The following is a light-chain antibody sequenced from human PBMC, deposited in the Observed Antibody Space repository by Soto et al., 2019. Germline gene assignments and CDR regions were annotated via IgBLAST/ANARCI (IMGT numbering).Light chain of an antibody. V-gene: IGKV1-5*01. CDR1: QAISGY. CDR2: DAA. CDR3: QQYSSYPLT. Sequence: DIQMTQSPSTLSASVADRVTIACRASQAISGYLAWYQRKPGKAPKLLIYDAANLQTGVSSRFSGSGSGTEFTLTINSLQPDDFATYYCQQYSSYPLTFGGGIKV. J-gene: IGKJ4*01.